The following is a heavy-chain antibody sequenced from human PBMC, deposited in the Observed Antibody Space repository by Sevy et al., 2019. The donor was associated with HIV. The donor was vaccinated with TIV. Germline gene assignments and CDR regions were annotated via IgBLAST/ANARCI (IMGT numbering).Heavy chain of an antibody. J-gene: IGHJ4*02. Sequence: GSLRLPCAAPGFTFSSYAKPLVRPAPGKGPGGGAGISYDGRNKYYAESVKGRFTISRDKSKNTLYLQMNSLRAEDTAVYYCARDRSRVAAAGRGFDYWGQGTLVTVSS. CDR1: GFTFSSYA. V-gene: IGHV3-30*04. CDR3: ARDRSRVAAAGRGFDY. CDR2: ISYDGRNK. D-gene: IGHD6-13*01.